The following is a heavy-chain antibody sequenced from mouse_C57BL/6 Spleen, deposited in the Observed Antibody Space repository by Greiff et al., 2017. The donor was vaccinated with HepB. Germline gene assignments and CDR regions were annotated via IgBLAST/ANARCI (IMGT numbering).Heavy chain of an antibody. D-gene: IGHD1-1*01. J-gene: IGHJ1*03. CDR1: GYTFTSYW. CDR3: ARLGTVDV. CDR2: IDPSDSYT. Sequence: QVQLQQPGAELVKPGASVKLSCKASGYTFTSYWMQWVKQRPGQGLEWIGEIDPSDSYTNYNQKFKGKATLTVDTSSSTAYMQLSSLTSEDSAVYYCARLGTVDVWGTGTTVTVSS. V-gene: IGHV1-50*01.